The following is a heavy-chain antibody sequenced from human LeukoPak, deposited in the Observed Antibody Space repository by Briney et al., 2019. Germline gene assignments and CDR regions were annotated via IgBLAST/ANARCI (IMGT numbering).Heavy chain of an antibody. CDR2: ISYDGDNT. J-gene: IGHJ4*02. CDR3: VLLSLTPG. CDR1: GFTFSTYW. V-gene: IGHV3-74*01. Sequence: GRSLRLSCAASGFTFSTYWMHWVRQAPGKELVWVSRISYDGDNTNYADSVKGRFTISRDNAKNTLYLQMDSLRPEDTAVYYCVLLSLTPGWGQGTLVTVSS. D-gene: IGHD2-8*01.